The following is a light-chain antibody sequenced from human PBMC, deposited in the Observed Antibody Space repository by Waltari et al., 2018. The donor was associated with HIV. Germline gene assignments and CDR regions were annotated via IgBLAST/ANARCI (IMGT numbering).Light chain of an antibody. CDR2: EVS. CDR1: SRDLWSYNL. V-gene: IGLV2-23*02. Sequence: SALTQPASVSGSPGKSITSSCTGPSRDLWSYNLFSWYQQHPGKAPNLMIYEVSKRPSGVSNRFSGSKSGNTASLTISGLQAEDEANYYCCSYAGSSTPVFGGGTKLTVL. J-gene: IGLJ2*01. CDR3: CSYAGSSTPV.